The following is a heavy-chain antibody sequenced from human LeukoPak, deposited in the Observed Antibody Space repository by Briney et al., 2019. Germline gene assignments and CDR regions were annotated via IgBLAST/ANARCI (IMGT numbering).Heavy chain of an antibody. V-gene: IGHV1-69*05. CDR3: ARGGYSNKTYYYYYMDV. Sequence: ASLKVSCKTPEYFFIDHYINWVRQAPGQGLEWMGGIIPIFGTANYAQKFQGRVTITTDESTSTAYMELSSLRSEDAAVYYCARGGYSNKTYYYYYMDVWGKGTTVTVSS. CDR2: IIPIFGTA. D-gene: IGHD4-11*01. CDR1: EYFFIDHY. J-gene: IGHJ6*03.